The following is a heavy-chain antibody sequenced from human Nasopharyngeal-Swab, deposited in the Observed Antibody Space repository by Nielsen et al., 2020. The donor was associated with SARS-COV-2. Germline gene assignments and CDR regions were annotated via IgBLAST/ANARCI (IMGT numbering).Heavy chain of an antibody. CDR3: ARGNIVVVTAIIYYYSGMDV. CDR1: GGSFSGYY. Sequence: SQTLSLTCAVYGGSFSGYYWNWIRQPPGKGLVWIGEINHSGSTNYNPSLKSRVTISVDTSKNQFSLKLSSVTAADTAVYYCARGNIVVVTAIIYYYSGMDVWGLGTTVTVSS. CDR2: INHSGST. D-gene: IGHD2-21*02. V-gene: IGHV4-34*01. J-gene: IGHJ6*02.